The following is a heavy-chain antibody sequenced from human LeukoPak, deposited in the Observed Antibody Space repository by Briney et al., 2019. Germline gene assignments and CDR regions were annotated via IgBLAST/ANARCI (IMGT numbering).Heavy chain of an antibody. V-gene: IGHV3-21*01. J-gene: IGHJ4*02. CDR1: GFTFSSYS. CDR2: ISSSSSYI. Sequence: GGSLRLSCAASGFTFSSYSMNWVRQAPGKGLEWVSSISSSSSYIYYADSVMGRFTISRDNAKNSLYLQMNSLRAEDTAVYYCARGGSVVFDYWGQGTLVTVSS. CDR3: ARGGSVVFDY. D-gene: IGHD3-10*01.